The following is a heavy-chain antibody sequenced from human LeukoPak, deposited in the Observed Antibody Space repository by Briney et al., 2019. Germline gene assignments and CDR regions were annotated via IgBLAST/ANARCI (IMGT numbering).Heavy chain of an antibody. V-gene: IGHV3-21*04. CDR1: RFTFSSCS. D-gene: IGHD3-10*01. CDR3: AKKILGISYCFDY. Sequence: GGSLRLSCAASRFTFSSCSMNWVRQAPGKGLEWVSSISSSSSYIYYADSVKGRFTISRDNSKNTIYLQMNSLRAEDTAVYYCAKKILGISYCFDYWGQGTLVTVSS. J-gene: IGHJ4*02. CDR2: ISSSSSYI.